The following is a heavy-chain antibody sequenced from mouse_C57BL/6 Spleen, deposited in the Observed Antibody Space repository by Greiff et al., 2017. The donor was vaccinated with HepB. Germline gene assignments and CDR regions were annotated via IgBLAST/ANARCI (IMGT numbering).Heavy chain of an antibody. D-gene: IGHD1-1*01. CDR1: GYTFTSYW. V-gene: IGHV1-53*01. CDR2: INPSNGGT. Sequence: QVQLQQPGPELVKPGASVKLSCKASGYTFTSYWMHWVKQRPGQGLEWIGNINPSNGGTNYNEKFKSKATLTVDKSSSTAYMQLSSLTSEDSAVYYCARVNYGSSYVFAYWGQGTLVTVSA. CDR3: ARVNYGSSYVFAY. J-gene: IGHJ3*01.